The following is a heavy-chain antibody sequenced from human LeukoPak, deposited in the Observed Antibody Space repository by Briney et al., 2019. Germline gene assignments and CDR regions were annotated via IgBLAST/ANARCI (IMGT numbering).Heavy chain of an antibody. J-gene: IGHJ4*02. Sequence: GGSLRLSCAASGFIFSSYAMHWVRQAPGKGLEWVAVISYDGSNKYYADSVKGRFTISRDNSKNTLYLQMNSLRAEDTAVYYCARDRGSYSLDYWGQGTLVTVSS. CDR1: GFIFSSYA. CDR2: ISYDGSNK. V-gene: IGHV3-30-3*01. CDR3: ARDRGSYSLDY. D-gene: IGHD1-26*01.